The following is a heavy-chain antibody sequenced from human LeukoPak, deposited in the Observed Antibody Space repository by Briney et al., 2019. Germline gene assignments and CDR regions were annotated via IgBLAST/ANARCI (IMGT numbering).Heavy chain of an antibody. V-gene: IGHV1-46*01. Sequence: ASVKVFCKASGYTFSSYYMHWVRQAPGQGLEWMGVINPSGGSTSYAQKFQGRIIMTRDTSTSTVYMELSSLRSEDTAVCYCARGRDITGYSDYWGQGTLVTVSS. CDR1: GYTFSSYY. CDR3: ARGRDITGYSDY. D-gene: IGHD3-22*01. J-gene: IGHJ4*02. CDR2: INPSGGST.